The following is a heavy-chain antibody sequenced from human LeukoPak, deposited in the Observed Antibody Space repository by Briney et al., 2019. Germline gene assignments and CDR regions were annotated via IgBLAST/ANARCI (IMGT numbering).Heavy chain of an antibody. Sequence: PGGSLRLSCEASGFTFTTYWMGWVRQAPGKGLEWVAVISYDGSNKYYADSVKGRFTISRDNSKNTLYLQMNSLRAEDTAVYYCAKDRGSGWSFDIWGQGTMVTVSS. V-gene: IGHV3-30*18. CDR2: ISYDGSNK. D-gene: IGHD6-19*01. CDR3: AKDRGSGWSFDI. J-gene: IGHJ3*02. CDR1: GFTFTTYW.